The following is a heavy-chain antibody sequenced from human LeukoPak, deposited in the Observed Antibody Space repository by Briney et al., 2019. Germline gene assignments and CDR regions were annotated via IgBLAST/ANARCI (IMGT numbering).Heavy chain of an antibody. CDR1: GFTFSSYG. CDR2: ISYDGSNK. Sequence: GGSLRLSCAASGFTFSSYGMHWVRQAPGKGLEWVAVISYDGSNKYYGDSLKGRFTISRDNSKNTLYLQMNSLRAEDTAVYYCAKVRSYYLYYFDYWGQGTLVTVSS. D-gene: IGHD1-26*01. CDR3: AKVRSYYLYYFDY. J-gene: IGHJ4*02. V-gene: IGHV3-30*18.